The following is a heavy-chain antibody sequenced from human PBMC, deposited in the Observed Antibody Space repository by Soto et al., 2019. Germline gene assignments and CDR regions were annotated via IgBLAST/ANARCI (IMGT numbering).Heavy chain of an antibody. CDR2: ISGSGGST. J-gene: IGHJ4*02. CDR1: GFTFSSYA. V-gene: IGHV3-23*01. Sequence: GGSLRLSCAASGFTFSSYAMSWVRQAPGKGLEWVSAISGSGGSTYYAESVKGRFTISRDDSKNTLYLQMTSLRAEDTAVYYCAKDLTSRHHYYCDYWGQGTLVTVSS. CDR3: AKDLTSRHHYYCDY. D-gene: IGHD2-2*01.